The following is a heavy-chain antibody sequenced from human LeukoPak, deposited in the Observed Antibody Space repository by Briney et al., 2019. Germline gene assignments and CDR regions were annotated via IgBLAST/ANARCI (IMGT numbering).Heavy chain of an antibody. J-gene: IGHJ4*02. CDR2: IYTSGST. CDR3: ARDVGYSYDYVFDD. Sequence: SETPSLTCTVSGGSISSYYWRWIRQPAGQGLEWIGRIYTSGSTNYNPSLKSRVTISVDTAKNQFSLKLSSVTAADTAVYYCARDVGYSYDYVFDDSGQGTLATVSS. CDR1: GGSISSYY. V-gene: IGHV4-4*07. D-gene: IGHD5-18*01.